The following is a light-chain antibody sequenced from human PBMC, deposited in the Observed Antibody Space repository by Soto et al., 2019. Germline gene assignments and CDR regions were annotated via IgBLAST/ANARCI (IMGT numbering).Light chain of an antibody. Sequence: IQMTQSPATLSASLGDRITITCRASQSISNWLAWYQQKPGKAPKLLIYKASTLESGVPPRFRGSASGTEFTLTISSLQPDDFETYYCQQYNAYSWTFGQGTKVDIK. V-gene: IGKV1-5*03. CDR3: QQYNAYSWT. J-gene: IGKJ1*01. CDR2: KAS. CDR1: QSISNW.